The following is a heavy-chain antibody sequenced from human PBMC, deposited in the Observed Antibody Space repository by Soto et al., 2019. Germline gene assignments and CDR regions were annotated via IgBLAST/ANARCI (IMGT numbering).Heavy chain of an antibody. CDR2: IYPGDYDT. J-gene: IGHJ4*02. CDR3: VVYSSSSVRHLGY. CDR1: GYIFSKYW. D-gene: IGHD6-6*01. Sequence: GESLKISCKSSGYIFSKYWIGWVRQMPGKGLEWMGIIYPGDYDTRYSPSFQGQVTISADKSITTAYLQWRSLKASDTAVYHCVVYSSSSVRHLGYWGQGTPGTVSS. V-gene: IGHV5-51*01.